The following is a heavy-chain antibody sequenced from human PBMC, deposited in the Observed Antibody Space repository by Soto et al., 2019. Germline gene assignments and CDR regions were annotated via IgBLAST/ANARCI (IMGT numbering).Heavy chain of an antibody. V-gene: IGHV1-69*13. Sequence: GASVKVSCKASGGTFSNFAINWVRQAPGQGLEWMGGIIPVFGKAKYAQKFQGRVQFTADESTSTAYMEVNSLTPEDTAVYYCARGSPTTVTTWFDPWGQGSLVTVSS. CDR3: ARGSPTTVTTWFDP. CDR1: GGTFSNFA. J-gene: IGHJ5*02. CDR2: IIPVFGKA. D-gene: IGHD4-17*01.